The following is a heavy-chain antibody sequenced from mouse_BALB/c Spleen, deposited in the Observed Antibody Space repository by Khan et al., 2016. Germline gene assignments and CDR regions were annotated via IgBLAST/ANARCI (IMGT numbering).Heavy chain of an antibody. V-gene: IGHV4-1*02. CDR2: INPDSSTI. Sequence: EVQRQESGGGLVQPGGSLKLSCAASGFDFSRYWMSWVRQAPGKGLEWIGEINPDSSTINYTPSLKDKFIISRDNAKNTLYLQMSKVRSEDTALYYCARLHYYGRFAYWGQGTLVTVSA. J-gene: IGHJ3*01. CDR3: ARLHYYGRFAY. CDR1: GFDFSRYW. D-gene: IGHD1-2*01.